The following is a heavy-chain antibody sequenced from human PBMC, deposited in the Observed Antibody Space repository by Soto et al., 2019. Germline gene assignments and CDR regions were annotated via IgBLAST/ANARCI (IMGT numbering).Heavy chain of an antibody. CDR1: GFTFSSYG. Sequence: QVQLVESGGGVVQPGRSLRLSCAASGFTFSSYGMHWVRQAPGKGLEWVAVIWYDGSNKYYADSVKGRFTISRDNSKNTLYLQMNSLRAEATAVYYFARDRRWNYYVLDYWGQGTLVTVSS. D-gene: IGHD1-7*01. V-gene: IGHV3-33*01. CDR3: ARDRRWNYYVLDY. CDR2: IWYDGSNK. J-gene: IGHJ4*02.